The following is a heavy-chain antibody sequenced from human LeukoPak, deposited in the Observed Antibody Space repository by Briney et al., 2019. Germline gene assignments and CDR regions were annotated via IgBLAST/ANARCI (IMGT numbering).Heavy chain of an antibody. CDR2: ISYDGSNK. CDR3: ARSTLGFGAGYFDL. J-gene: IGHJ4*02. V-gene: IGHV3-30-3*01. Sequence: GGSLRLSCEASRFTFSSYSMHWVRQAPGKGLEWVAVISYDGSNKFYADSVKGRFTISRDNSMNTLYLQMNSLRTEDTAVYYCARSTLGFGAGYFDLWGQGTLVTVSS. CDR1: RFTFSSYS. D-gene: IGHD3-10*01.